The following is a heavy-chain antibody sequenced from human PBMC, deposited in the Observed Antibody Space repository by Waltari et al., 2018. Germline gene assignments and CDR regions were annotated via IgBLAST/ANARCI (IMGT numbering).Heavy chain of an antibody. CDR2: ISHSGST. J-gene: IGHJ4*02. V-gene: IGHV4-4*02. Sequence: QVQLQEPGPGLAKPSETLSLTCAVSGVAINSNWWSWVRQPPGKGLGWIGEISHSGSTGYNPSLESRVTISLDKSNNQLSLKMNSVTAADTAVYYCARNFDSWGQGTLVTVSS. CDR1: GVAINSNW. CDR3: ARNFDS.